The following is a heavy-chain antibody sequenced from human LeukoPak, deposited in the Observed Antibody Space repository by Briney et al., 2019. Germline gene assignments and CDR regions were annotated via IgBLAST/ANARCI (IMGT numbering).Heavy chain of an antibody. J-gene: IGHJ4*02. CDR1: GFTFSIYA. Sequence: GGSLRLSCAASGFTFSIYAMNWVRQAPGEGPEWVSSISGSGGEVRYADSVKGRFTISRDNSKNTLYLQMNSLRAEDTAVYYCAKGIAAAGTGPFDYWGQGTLVTVSS. V-gene: IGHV3-23*01. D-gene: IGHD6-13*01. CDR2: ISGSGGEV. CDR3: AKGIAAAGTGPFDY.